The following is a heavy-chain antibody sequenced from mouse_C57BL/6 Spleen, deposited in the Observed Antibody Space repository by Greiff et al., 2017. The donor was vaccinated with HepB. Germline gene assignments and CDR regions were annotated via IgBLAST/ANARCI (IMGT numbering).Heavy chain of an antibody. CDR1: GFTFSDFY. Sequence: EVKLVESGGGLVQSGRSLRLSCATSGFTFSDFYMEWVRQAPGKGLEWIAASRNKANDYTTEYSASVKGRFIVSRDTSQSILYLQMNALRAEDTAIYYCARDAYGYRGAMDYWGQGTSVTVSS. J-gene: IGHJ4*01. CDR3: ARDAYGYRGAMDY. CDR2: SRNKANDYTT. V-gene: IGHV7-1*01. D-gene: IGHD2-2*01.